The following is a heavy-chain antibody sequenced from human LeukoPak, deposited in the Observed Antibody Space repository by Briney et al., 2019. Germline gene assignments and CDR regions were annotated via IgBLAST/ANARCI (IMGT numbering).Heavy chain of an antibody. CDR2: IIPIFGTA. Sequence: SVKVSCKASGGTFSRYAINRVRQAPGQGLEWMGGIIPIFGTANYAQKFQGRVTITADESTSTAYMELSSLRSEDTAVYYCARSRGSCYSCGDYWGQGTLVTVSS. CDR3: ARSRGSCYSCGDY. V-gene: IGHV1-69*13. D-gene: IGHD2-15*01. J-gene: IGHJ4*02. CDR1: GGTFSRYA.